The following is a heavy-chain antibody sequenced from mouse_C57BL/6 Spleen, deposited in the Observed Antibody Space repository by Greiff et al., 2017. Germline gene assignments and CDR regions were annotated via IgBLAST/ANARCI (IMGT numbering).Heavy chain of an antibody. V-gene: IGHV10-3*01. D-gene: IGHD4-1*01. CDR1: GFTFNTYA. CDR3: VRDGGELDY. J-gene: IGHJ2*01. Sequence: EVQLVESGGGLVQPKGSLKLSCAASGFTFNTYAMHWVRQAPGKGLEWVARIRSKSSNSATYYADAVKDRFTISRDDSQSMLYLQMNNLKTEDTAMYYCVRDGGELDYWGQGTTQTVSS. CDR2: IRSKSSNSAT.